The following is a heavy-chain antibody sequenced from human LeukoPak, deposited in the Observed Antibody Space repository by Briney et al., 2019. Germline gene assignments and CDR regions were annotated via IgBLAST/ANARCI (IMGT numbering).Heavy chain of an antibody. CDR1: GFTFSSYG. CDR2: ISYDGSNK. V-gene: IGHV3-30*18. D-gene: IGHD6-19*01. Sequence: GGSLRLSCAASGFTFSSYGMHWVRQAPGKGLEWVAVISYDGSNKYYADSVKGRFTISRDNSKNTLYLQMNSLRAEDTAVYYYAKDSSSSGFDYWGQGTLVTVSS. CDR3: AKDSSSSGFDY. J-gene: IGHJ4*02.